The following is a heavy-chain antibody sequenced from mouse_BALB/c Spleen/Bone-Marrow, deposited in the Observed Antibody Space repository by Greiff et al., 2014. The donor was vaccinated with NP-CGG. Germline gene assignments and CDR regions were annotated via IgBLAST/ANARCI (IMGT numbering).Heavy chain of an antibody. Sequence: QVQLKESGAELAKPGASVKMSCKASGYTFTSYWIHWVKQRPGQGLEWIGYINPSTGYTGYNQKFKDKATLTADKSSSTAYMQLSSLTSEDSAVYYCARYGNYPYWYFDVWGAGTTVTVSS. D-gene: IGHD2-1*01. CDR1: GYTFTSYW. V-gene: IGHV1-7*01. CDR2: INPSTGYT. J-gene: IGHJ1*01. CDR3: ARYGNYPYWYFDV.